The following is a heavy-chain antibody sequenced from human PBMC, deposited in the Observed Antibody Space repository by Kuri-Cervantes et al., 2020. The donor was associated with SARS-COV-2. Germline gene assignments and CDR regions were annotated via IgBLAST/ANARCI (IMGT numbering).Heavy chain of an antibody. CDR1: GGSFNNYY. Sequence: SETLSLTCAVYGGSFNNYYWNWIRQPPGKGLEWIGSIYYSGSTYYNPSLKSRVTISVDTSKNQFSLKLSSVTAADTAVYYCARRGGSGYDQYYYYMDVWGKGTTVTVSS. CDR2: IYYSGST. D-gene: IGHD5-12*01. J-gene: IGHJ6*03. CDR3: ARRGGSGYDQYYYYMDV. V-gene: IGHV4-39*01.